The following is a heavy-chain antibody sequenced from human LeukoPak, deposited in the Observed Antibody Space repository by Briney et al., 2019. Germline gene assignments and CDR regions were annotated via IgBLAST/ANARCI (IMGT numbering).Heavy chain of an antibody. CDR1: GFTFTTYS. CDR3: ARGHTAVTRHFDF. CDR2: IISGSSAI. Sequence: GGSLRLSCEASGFTFTTYSMTWVRQAPGKGLEWVSIIISGSSAIFSAEALKGRFTISRDDAKNLLYLYMNSLRAEDTAVYYCARGHTAVTRHFDFWGQGTLVTVSS. V-gene: IGHV3-21*01. D-gene: IGHD4-17*01. J-gene: IGHJ4*02.